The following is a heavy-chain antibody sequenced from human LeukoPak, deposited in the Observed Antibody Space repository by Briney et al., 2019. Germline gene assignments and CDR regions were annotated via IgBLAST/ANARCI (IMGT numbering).Heavy chain of an antibody. CDR1: GFSFADYT. CDR2: INWDGGRT. J-gene: IGHJ4*02. D-gene: IGHD6-13*01. Sequence: GGSLRLSCAASGFSFADYTMHWVRQAPGKGLEWVSLINWDGGRTYYADSVKGRFAISRDNSKNSLYMQMNSLRPEDTALYYCAIGSNSWPSLFDYWGQGTLVTVSS. CDR3: AIGSNSWPSLFDY. V-gene: IGHV3-43*01.